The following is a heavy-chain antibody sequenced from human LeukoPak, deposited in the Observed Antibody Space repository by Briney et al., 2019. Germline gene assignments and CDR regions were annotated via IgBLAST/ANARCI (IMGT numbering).Heavy chain of an antibody. V-gene: IGHV4-38-2*02. Sequence: SKTLSLTCTVSGYSISSGYYWGWIRQPPGKGLEWIGCISQSGSTYYNPSLKSRVSISVDTSKNQFSLKLRSVTAADTAVYYCARGQWLARLWGQGTLVTVSS. D-gene: IGHD6-19*01. CDR2: ISQSGST. CDR1: GYSISSGYY. CDR3: ARGQWLARL. J-gene: IGHJ4*02.